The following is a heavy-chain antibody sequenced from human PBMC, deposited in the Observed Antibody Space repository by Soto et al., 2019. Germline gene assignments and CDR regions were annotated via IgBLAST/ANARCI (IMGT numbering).Heavy chain of an antibody. CDR1: GFTFSTNA. Sequence: QVPLVESGGGVVQPGRSLRLPCAASGFTFSTNAMHWVRQAPGKGLEWVAVISYDGSTRYYADSMKGRFTISRDNSKNTLYLQMNNLRAEDTAVYYCAKQFSGWSYYFDYWGQGTLVTVSS. D-gene: IGHD6-19*01. J-gene: IGHJ4*02. V-gene: IGHV3-30-3*02. CDR3: AKQFSGWSYYFDY. CDR2: ISYDGSTR.